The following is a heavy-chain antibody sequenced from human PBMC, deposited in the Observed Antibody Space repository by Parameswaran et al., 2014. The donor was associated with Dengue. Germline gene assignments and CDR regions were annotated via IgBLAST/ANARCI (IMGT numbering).Heavy chain of an antibody. Sequence: VRQAPGKGLEWVTVISYDGGNKYYADSVKGRFTISRDNSQNTLYLQMSSLRPEDTAVYFCARSARYSSFFVWGQGTLVTVSS. CDR3: ARSARYSSFFV. CDR2: ISYDGGNK. D-gene: IGHD6-6*01. J-gene: IGHJ4*02. V-gene: IGHV3-30-3*01.